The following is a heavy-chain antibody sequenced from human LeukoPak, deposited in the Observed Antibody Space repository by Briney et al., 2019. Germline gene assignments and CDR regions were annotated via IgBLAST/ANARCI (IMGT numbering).Heavy chain of an antibody. Sequence: PGGSLRLSCAASGFTFSSFVMHWVRQAPGKGLEWVAVISKDGSDKYYVGSVKGRFAISRDNSRNTLYLQMNSLRAEDTAVYFCAKESCTMTNCLGDWGQGTLVTVSS. CDR3: AKESCTMTNCLGD. D-gene: IGHD2-8*01. J-gene: IGHJ4*02. CDR2: ISKDGSDK. V-gene: IGHV3-30*18. CDR1: GFTFSSFV.